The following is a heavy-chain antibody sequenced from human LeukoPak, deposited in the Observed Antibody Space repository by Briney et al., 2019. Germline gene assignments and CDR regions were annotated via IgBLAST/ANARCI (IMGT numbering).Heavy chain of an antibody. CDR2: VSGSGGST. V-gene: IGHV3-23*01. J-gene: IGHJ6*04. CDR3: AKPVGYCSGGSCYYYYGMDV. CDR1: GFTFSSYV. Sequence: PGGSLRLSCAASGFTFSSYVMSWVRQAPGKGLEWVSAVSGSGGSTYYADSVKGRFTMSRDNSKNTLYLQMNSLRAEDTAVYYCAKPVGYCSGGSCYYYYGMDVWGKGTTVTVSS. D-gene: IGHD2-15*01.